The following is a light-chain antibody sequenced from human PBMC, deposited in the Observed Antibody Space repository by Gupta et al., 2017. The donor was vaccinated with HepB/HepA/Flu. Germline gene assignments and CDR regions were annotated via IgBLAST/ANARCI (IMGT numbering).Light chain of an antibody. Sequence: SYALTQPPSVSASPGQTAIITCSGDKLVDKYACWYQKKPGQSPVLVIYQDSKRPSGIPERFSGSNSGNKATLTISGTQAVDEADYYCQAWDSSTWVFGGGTKLTVL. CDR1: KLVDKY. J-gene: IGLJ2*01. CDR2: QDS. CDR3: QAWDSSTWV. V-gene: IGLV3-1*01.